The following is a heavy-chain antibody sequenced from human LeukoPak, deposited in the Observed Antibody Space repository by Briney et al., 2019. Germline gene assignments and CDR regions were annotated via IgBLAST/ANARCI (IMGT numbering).Heavy chain of an antibody. Sequence: SETLSLTCTVSGGSISSNAYYWAWIRQPPGKGLEWIGSIYSSVSTYYNPSLKSRVTISVDTSMNQFSLKLSFVTTADTAVYYCARALGYCSGGSCTRGYNWFDPWGQGTLVTVSS. D-gene: IGHD2-15*01. CDR1: GGSISSNAYY. J-gene: IGHJ5*02. CDR2: IYSSVST. CDR3: ARALGYCSGGSCTRGYNWFDP. V-gene: IGHV4-39*01.